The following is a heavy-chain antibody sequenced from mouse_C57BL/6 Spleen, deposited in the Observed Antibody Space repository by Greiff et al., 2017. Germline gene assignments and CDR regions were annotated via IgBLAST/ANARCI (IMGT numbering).Heavy chain of an antibody. CDR2: ISSGSSTI. V-gene: IGHV5-17*01. D-gene: IGHD3-3*01. Sequence: DVMLVESGGGLVKPGGSLKLSCAASGFTFSDYGMHWVRQAPEKGLEWVAYISSGSSTIYYADTVKGRFTISRDNAKNTLFLQMTSLRSEDTAMYYCARVGTGYAMDYWGQGTSVTVSS. CDR1: GFTFSDYG. J-gene: IGHJ4*01. CDR3: ARVGTGYAMDY.